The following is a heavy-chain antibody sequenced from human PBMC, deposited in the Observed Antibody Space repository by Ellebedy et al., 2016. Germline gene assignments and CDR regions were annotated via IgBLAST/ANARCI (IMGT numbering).Heavy chain of an antibody. CDR3: ARIPIGTTLYDY. CDR2: FDWDDDE. CDR1: GFSLTTDGMR. Sequence: SGPTLVKPTQTLTLTCTFSGFSLTTDGMRVSWIRQPPGRALEWLARFDWDDDEFYSTSLKTGVTISKDTSRNQVVLTMTNMDPVDTATYYCARIPIGTTLYDYWGQGTLVTVSS. D-gene: IGHD2/OR15-2a*01. J-gene: IGHJ4*02. V-gene: IGHV2-70*04.